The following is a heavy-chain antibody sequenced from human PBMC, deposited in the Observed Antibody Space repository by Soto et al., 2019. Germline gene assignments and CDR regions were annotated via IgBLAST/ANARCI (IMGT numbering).Heavy chain of an antibody. CDR3: AHSLIHGYNSVLSDY. CDR1: GFSLSTSGVG. J-gene: IGHJ4*02. CDR2: IYWDDDK. Sequence: QITLKESGPTLVKPTQTLTLTCTFSGFSLSTSGVGVGWIRQPPGKALEWLALIYWDDDKRYSPSLKSRLTITKDTSKNQVVLTMTNMDPVDTTTYYCAHSLIHGYNSVLSDYWGQGTLVTVSS. D-gene: IGHD5-12*01. V-gene: IGHV2-5*02.